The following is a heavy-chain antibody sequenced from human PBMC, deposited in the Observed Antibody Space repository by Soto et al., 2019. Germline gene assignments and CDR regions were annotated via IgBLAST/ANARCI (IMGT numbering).Heavy chain of an antibody. CDR1: GGTFGSYA. Sequence: QVQLVQSGAEVKKPGSSVKVSCKASGGTFGSYAINWVRQAPGQGLEWMGGIIPIPGTANYAQKFQGRVTIAADESTSTAYTELSSLRSEDTAVYYCARSQGSSTSLEIYYYYYYGMDVWGQGTTVTVSS. V-gene: IGHV1-69*01. CDR2: IIPIPGTA. D-gene: IGHD2-2*01. J-gene: IGHJ6*02. CDR3: ARSQGSSTSLEIYYYYYYGMDV.